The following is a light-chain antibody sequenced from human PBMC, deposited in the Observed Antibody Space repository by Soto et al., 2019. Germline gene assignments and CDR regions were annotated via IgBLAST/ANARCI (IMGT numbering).Light chain of an antibody. V-gene: IGKV3-15*01. Sequence: KLLTQSPGTLSLSPGERATLFCRASQRLSSSLAWYQQKSGQAPRLIIYGTSRRATGVPVRFSGSGSGTDFTLTISSLQSEDFGVYFCQQYDNWPWTFGQGTKVEMK. CDR1: QRLSSS. CDR3: QQYDNWPWT. J-gene: IGKJ1*01. CDR2: GTS.